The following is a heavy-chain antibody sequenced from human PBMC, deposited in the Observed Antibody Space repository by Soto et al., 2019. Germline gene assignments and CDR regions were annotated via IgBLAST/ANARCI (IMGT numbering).Heavy chain of an antibody. CDR2: INPNSGGT. Sequence: ASVKVSCKXSGYTFTGYYMHWVRQAPGQGLEWMGWINPNSGGTNYAQKFQGRVTMTRDTSISTAYMELSRLRSDDTAVYYCARAITIFGVVIKTYYWGQGTLVTVSS. J-gene: IGHJ4*02. CDR1: GYTFTGYY. D-gene: IGHD3-3*01. CDR3: ARAITIFGVVIKTYY. V-gene: IGHV1-2*02.